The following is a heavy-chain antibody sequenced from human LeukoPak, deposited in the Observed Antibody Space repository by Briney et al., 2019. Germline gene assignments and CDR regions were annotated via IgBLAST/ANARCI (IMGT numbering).Heavy chain of an antibody. J-gene: IGHJ3*02. CDR3: ARDHREPGTSDI. D-gene: IGHD1-14*01. Sequence: RSSETLSLTCTVSGGSISSYYWSWIRQPPGKGLEWIGYIYYSGSTNYNPSLKSRVTISVDTSKNQFSLKLSSVTAADAAVYYCARDHREPGTSDIWGQGTMVTVSS. CDR1: GGSISSYY. V-gene: IGHV4-59*01. CDR2: IYYSGST.